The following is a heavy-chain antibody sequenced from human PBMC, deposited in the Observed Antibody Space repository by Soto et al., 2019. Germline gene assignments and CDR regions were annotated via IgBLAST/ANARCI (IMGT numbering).Heavy chain of an antibody. D-gene: IGHD6-19*01. J-gene: IGHJ4*02. CDR1: GFTFTNYW. CDR2: IKQDESEK. V-gene: IGHV3-7*03. Sequence: EVQLVESGGCLVQPGGSLRLSCAASGFTFTNYWMTWVRQAPGKGLDWVANIKQDESEKYYVDSVKGRFTISRDNAKNSLYLQMNNLRVDDTAVYYCARDGGSGIDYWGQGTLVTVSP. CDR3: ARDGGSGIDY.